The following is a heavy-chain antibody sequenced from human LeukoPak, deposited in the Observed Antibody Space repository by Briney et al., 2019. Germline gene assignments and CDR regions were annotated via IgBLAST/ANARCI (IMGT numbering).Heavy chain of an antibody. J-gene: IGHJ4*02. CDR3: TRVTVAGMVFDY. D-gene: IGHD6-19*01. Sequence: PGGSLRLSCTTSGFTFGDYAVSWVRQAPGEGLEWVGFIRSKTYGETTEYAASVKGRFTISRDDSKSLAYLQMNSLRTEDTAVYYCTRVTVAGMVFDYWGQGTLVTVSS. CDR2: IRSKTYGETT. CDR1: GFTFGDYA. V-gene: IGHV3-49*04.